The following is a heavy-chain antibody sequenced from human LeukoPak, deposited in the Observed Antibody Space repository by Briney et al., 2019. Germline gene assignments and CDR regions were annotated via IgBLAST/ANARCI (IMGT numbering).Heavy chain of an antibody. V-gene: IGHV3-48*01. CDR3: ARDPGLYDFWSGYLDY. J-gene: IGHJ4*02. Sequence: GGSLRLSCAASGFTVSSYSMNWVRQAPGKGLEWVSYISSSSSTIYYADSVKGRFTISRDNAKNSLYLQMNSLRAEDTAVYYCARDPGLYDFWSGYLDYWGQGTLVTVSS. CDR2: ISSSSSTI. D-gene: IGHD3-3*01. CDR1: GFTVSSYS.